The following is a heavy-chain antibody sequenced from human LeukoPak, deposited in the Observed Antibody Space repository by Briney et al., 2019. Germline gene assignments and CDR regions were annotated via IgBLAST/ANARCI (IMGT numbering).Heavy chain of an antibody. D-gene: IGHD2-2*01. CDR2: IIPIFGTA. CDR1: GGTFSSYA. V-gene: IGHV1-69*05. Sequence: SVKVSCKASGGTFSSYAISWVRQAPGQGLEWMGGIIPIFGTANYAQKFQGRVTITTDESTSTAYMELSSLRSEDTAVYYCASTPYGYCSSTSCPYYYYYYMDVWGKGTTVTVSS. CDR3: ASTPYGYCSSTSCPYYYYYYMDV. J-gene: IGHJ6*03.